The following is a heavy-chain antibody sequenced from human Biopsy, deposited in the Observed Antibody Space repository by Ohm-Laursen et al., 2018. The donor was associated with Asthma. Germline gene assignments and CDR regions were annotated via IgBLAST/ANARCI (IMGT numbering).Heavy chain of an antibody. Sequence: SDTLSLTCPVSGGSISTYYWTWIRQPPGKGLEWVAYLYNSGTTNYNPSLKSRVTISVDTSKNQVSLNVRSVTAADTAVYYCARGVDRVTGLLDHFDSWGQGTLVIVSS. CDR1: GGSISTYY. CDR2: LYNSGTT. D-gene: IGHD2-21*02. J-gene: IGHJ4*02. CDR3: ARGVDRVTGLLDHFDS. V-gene: IGHV4-59*07.